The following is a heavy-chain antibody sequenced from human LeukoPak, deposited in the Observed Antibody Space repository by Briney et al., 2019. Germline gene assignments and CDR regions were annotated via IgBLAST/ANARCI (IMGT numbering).Heavy chain of an antibody. CDR2: ISWNSGSI. D-gene: IGHD3-22*01. CDR1: GFTFDDYA. Sequence: SLRLSCAASGFTFDDYAMHWVRQAPGKGLEWVSGISWNSGSIGYADSVKGRFTISRDNAKNSLYLQMNSLRAEDTALYYCAKAPGSYYDSSAFDYWGQGTLVTVSP. V-gene: IGHV3-9*01. J-gene: IGHJ4*02. CDR3: AKAPGSYYDSSAFDY.